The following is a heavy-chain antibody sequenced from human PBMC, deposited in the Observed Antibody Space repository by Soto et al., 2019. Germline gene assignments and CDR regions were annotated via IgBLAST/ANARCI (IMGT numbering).Heavy chain of an antibody. CDR3: ARGNLDV. CDR2: TSNDGINT. CDR1: GFTLSKFV. J-gene: IGHJ6*02. Sequence: ESGGGVVQPGRSLRLSCAASGFTLSKFVMHWVHQAPGKGLDWLAVTSNDGINTYYAASVKGRFTISRDNSMNMVYLQMNSLRDEDTALYYCARGNLDVWGQGTTVIVSS. V-gene: IGHV3-30*01. D-gene: IGHD1-1*01.